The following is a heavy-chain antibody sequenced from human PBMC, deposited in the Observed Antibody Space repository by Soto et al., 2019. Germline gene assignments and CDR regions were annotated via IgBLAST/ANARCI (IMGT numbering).Heavy chain of an antibody. Sequence: QVQLQQWGAGLLKPSETLSLTCAVYGGSLSGYYWSWIRQPPGKGLEWMGESNHSGRTNYNPSLKSRVTISLDTPKNQFSLRLSSVTAADTAVYYCARGVYCSSTSCYWGMDVWGQGTTVTVSS. D-gene: IGHD2-2*01. V-gene: IGHV4-34*01. J-gene: IGHJ6*02. CDR2: SNHSGRT. CDR1: GGSLSGYY. CDR3: ARGVYCSSTSCYWGMDV.